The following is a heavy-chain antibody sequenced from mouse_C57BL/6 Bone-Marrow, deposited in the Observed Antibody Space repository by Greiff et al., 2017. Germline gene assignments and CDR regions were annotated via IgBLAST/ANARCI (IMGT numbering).Heavy chain of an antibody. J-gene: IGHJ4*01. CDR2: INPSSGYT. V-gene: IGHV1-7*01. Sequence: QVQLKQSGAELAKPGASVKLSCKASGYTFTSYWMHWVKQRPGQGLEWIGYINPSSGYTKYNQKFKDKATLTADKSSSTAYMQLSSLTYEDSAVYYCARDYYGSSYAMDYWDQGTSVTVSS. CDR3: ARDYYGSSYAMDY. D-gene: IGHD1-1*01. CDR1: GYTFTSYW.